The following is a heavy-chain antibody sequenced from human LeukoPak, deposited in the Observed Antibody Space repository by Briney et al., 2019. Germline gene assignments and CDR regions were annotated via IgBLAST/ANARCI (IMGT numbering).Heavy chain of an antibody. CDR2: IYYSGST. D-gene: IGHD3-22*01. CDR3: ATHSSSYSYFDY. Sequence: SETLSLTCIVSGGSISSISSNNYHWGWIRQPPGKGLEWIGSIYYSGSTYYNPSLKSRVTISVDTSKNQFSLKLSSVTAADTAVYYCATHSSSYSYFDYWGQGTLVTVSS. V-gene: IGHV4-39*01. J-gene: IGHJ4*02. CDR1: GGSISSISSNNYH.